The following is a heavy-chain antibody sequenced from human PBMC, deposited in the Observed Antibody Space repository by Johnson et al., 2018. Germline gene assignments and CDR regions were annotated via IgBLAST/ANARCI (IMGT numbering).Heavy chain of an antibody. Sequence: VQLVESGGGLVQXGGSLRLXCAASGFTVSGNYMAWVRQAPGKGLEWVSIMYTAGSTYYADSAKGRFTISRDNSKNTLYLQMNSLRTADTAVSYCARSAHSGYDWDFFYYYMDVWGKGTTVTVSS. CDR2: MYTAGST. CDR3: ARSAHSGYDWDFFYYYMDV. J-gene: IGHJ6*03. CDR1: GFTVSGNY. V-gene: IGHV3-66*02. D-gene: IGHD5-12*01.